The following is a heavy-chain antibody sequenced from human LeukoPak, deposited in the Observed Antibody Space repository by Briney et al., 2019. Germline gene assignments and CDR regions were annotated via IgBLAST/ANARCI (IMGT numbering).Heavy chain of an antibody. Sequence: GGSLSLSCAASGFTFSSYWMSSVRQAPGKGLEWVANIKQDGSEKYYVDSVKGRFTISRDNAKNSLYLQMNSLRAEDTAVYYCARDSSGWYAGKHDAFDIWGQGTIVTVSS. CDR3: ARDSSGWYAGKHDAFDI. CDR2: IKQDGSEK. J-gene: IGHJ3*02. D-gene: IGHD6-19*01. CDR1: GFTFSSYW. V-gene: IGHV3-7*01.